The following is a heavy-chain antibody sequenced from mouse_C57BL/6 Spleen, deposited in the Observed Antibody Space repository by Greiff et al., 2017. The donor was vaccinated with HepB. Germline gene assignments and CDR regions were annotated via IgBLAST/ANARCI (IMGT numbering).Heavy chain of an antibody. D-gene: IGHD1-1*01. V-gene: IGHV14-4*01. Sequence: DVKLQESGAELVRPGASVKLSCTASGFNIKDDYMHWVKQRPEQGLEWIGWIDPENGDTEYASKFQGKATITADTSSNTAYLQLSSLTSEDTAVYYCTTYGGSSVFDYWGQGTTLTVSS. J-gene: IGHJ2*01. CDR3: TTYGGSSVFDY. CDR1: GFNIKDDY. CDR2: IDPENGDT.